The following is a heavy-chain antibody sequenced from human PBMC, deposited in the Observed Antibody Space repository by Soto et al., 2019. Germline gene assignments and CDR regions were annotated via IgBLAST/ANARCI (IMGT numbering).Heavy chain of an antibody. J-gene: IGHJ4*02. CDR3: AREWVDTMVRGGSAPDPTEPVDY. D-gene: IGHD3-10*01. Sequence: QVQLVQSGAEVKKPGSSVKVSCKASGGTFSSYTISWVRQAPGQGLEWMGRIIPILGIANYAQKFQGRVTSTADKSTSTAYMELSSLRSEDTAVYYCAREWVDTMVRGGSAPDPTEPVDYWGQGTLVTVAS. V-gene: IGHV1-69*08. CDR2: IIPILGIA. CDR1: GGTFSSYT.